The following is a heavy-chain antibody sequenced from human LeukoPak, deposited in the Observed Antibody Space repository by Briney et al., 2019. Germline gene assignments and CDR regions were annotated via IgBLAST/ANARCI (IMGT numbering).Heavy chain of an antibody. D-gene: IGHD3-10*02. J-gene: IGHJ6*03. CDR2: IYSSGST. CDR1: GGSISSYY. V-gene: IGHV4-59*01. CDR3: ARMFQYYYMDV. Sequence: SETLSLTCTVSGGSISSYYWSWIRQPPGKGLEWIGYIYSSGSTNYNPSLKSRVTISVDTSRNQFSLKLSSETAADTAMYYCARMFQYYYMDVWGKGTTVTVSS.